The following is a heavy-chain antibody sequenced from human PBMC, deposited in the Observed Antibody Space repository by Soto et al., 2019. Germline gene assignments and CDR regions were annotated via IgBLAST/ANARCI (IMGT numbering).Heavy chain of an antibody. D-gene: IGHD6-13*01. V-gene: IGHV3-53*01. CDR3: ERACSSWQYDSYGFDV. Sequence: GGSLRLSCAASGFTVSSNYMNWVRQAPGKGLEWVSIIYSGETTYYADSVKGRFTISRDNSKNTLYLQMNSLRAEDTAVYYCERACSSWQYDSYGFDVWGQGTTVTVSS. CDR2: IYSGETT. J-gene: IGHJ6*02. CDR1: GFTVSSNY.